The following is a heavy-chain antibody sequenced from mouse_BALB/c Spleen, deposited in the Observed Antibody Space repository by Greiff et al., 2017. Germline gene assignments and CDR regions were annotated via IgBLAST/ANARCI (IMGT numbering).Heavy chain of an antibody. Sequence: QVQLQQSGAELVRPGASVKLSCKASGYTFTSYWINWVKQRPGQGLEWIGNIYPSDSNTNYNQKFKDKATLTVDKSSSPAYMQLSSPTSEDSAVYYCTRIKDGYFDYWGQGTTVTVSA. CDR2: IYPSDSNT. V-gene: IGHV1-69*02. J-gene: IGHJ2*01. CDR1: GYTFTSYW. D-gene: IGHD2-3*01. CDR3: TRIKDGYFDY.